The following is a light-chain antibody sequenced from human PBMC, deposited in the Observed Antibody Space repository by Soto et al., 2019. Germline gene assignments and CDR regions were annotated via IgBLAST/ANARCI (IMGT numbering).Light chain of an antibody. V-gene: IGLV1-40*01. J-gene: IGLJ3*02. CDR2: ANR. CDR3: QSYDRSLSGSWV. Sequence: QSVLTQPPSVSGAPGQKVTISCTGSSSNIGAAFDVHWYQQLPGTAPKLLIYANRNRPSGIPDRFSGSKSGASASLAITGLQAEDEADYYCQSYDRSLSGSWVFGGGTKLTVL. CDR1: SSNIGAAFD.